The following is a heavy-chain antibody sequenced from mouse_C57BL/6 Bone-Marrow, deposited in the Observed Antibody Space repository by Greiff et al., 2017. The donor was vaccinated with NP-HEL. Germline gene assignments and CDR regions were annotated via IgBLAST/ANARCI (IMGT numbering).Heavy chain of an antibody. Sequence: EVQLQQSGPVLVKPGASVKMSCKASGYTFTDYYMNWVKQSHGKSLEWIGVINPSNGGTSYNQKFKGKATLTVDKSSSTAYMELNSLTSEDSAVYYWARWGFPLLLRYGDVWGTGTTVTVSS. CDR3: ARWGFPLLLRYGDV. CDR2: INPSNGGT. CDR1: GYTFTDYY. V-gene: IGHV1-19*01. J-gene: IGHJ1*03. D-gene: IGHD1-1*01.